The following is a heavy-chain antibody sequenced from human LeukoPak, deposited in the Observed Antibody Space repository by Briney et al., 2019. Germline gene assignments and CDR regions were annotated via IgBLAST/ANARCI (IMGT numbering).Heavy chain of an antibody. CDR2: IKTKTDGATT. J-gene: IGHJ4*02. CDR1: GFTFSDVW. CDR3: TTATELIVATIPDN. Sequence: GGSLTLSCAASGFTFSDVWLTWFRQAPGRGREGVGRIKTKTDGATTDYAAPVKGRFTILRDDSANMLYLQMTRLRAEDTALYYCTTATELIVATIPDNWGQGTLVTVSS. D-gene: IGHD5-12*01. V-gene: IGHV3-15*01.